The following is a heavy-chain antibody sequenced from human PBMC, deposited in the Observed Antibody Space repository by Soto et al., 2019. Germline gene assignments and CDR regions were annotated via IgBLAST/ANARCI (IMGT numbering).Heavy chain of an antibody. CDR1: GGSINSADYY. J-gene: IGHJ4*02. CDR2: IYYSGST. D-gene: IGHD3-3*01. CDR3: ATHPYYDFYSGDYMDY. Sequence: QVQLQESGPGLVKPSQTLSLTCTVSGGSINSADYYWTWFRQAPGKGLEWIGYIYYSGSTYYNPSLKSRLTRSIATSTNQFSLKLSAVTAADTAVYYCATHPYYDFYSGDYMDYWGQGTLITVSS. V-gene: IGHV4-30-4*01.